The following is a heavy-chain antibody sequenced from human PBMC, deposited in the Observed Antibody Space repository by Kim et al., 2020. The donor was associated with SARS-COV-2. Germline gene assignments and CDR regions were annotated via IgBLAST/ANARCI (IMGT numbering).Heavy chain of an antibody. V-gene: IGHV3-30*04. J-gene: IGHJ6*02. CDR2: ISYDGSNK. CDR3: ERDITMVRGVIIFPPYYYGTDV. Sequence: GGSLRLSCAASGFTFSSYAMHWVRQAPGKGLEWVAVISYDGSNKYYADSVKGRFTISRDNSKNTLYLQMNSLRAEDTGVYYCERDITMVRGVIIFPPYYYGTDVWGQGTTVTVSS. D-gene: IGHD3-10*01. CDR1: GFTFSSYA.